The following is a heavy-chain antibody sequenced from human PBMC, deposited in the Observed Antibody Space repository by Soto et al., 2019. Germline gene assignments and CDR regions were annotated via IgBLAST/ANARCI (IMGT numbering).Heavy chain of an antibody. D-gene: IGHD6-13*01. J-gene: IGHJ4*02. CDR2: ISGSGGST. CDR1: GFTFSSYA. Sequence: VGSLRLSCAASGFTFSSYAMSWVRQAPGKGLEWVSAISGSGGSTYYADSVKGRFTISRDNSKNTLYLQMNSLRAEDTAVYYCANLLCSWSLAFDYWGQGTLVTVSS. CDR3: ANLLCSWSLAFDY. V-gene: IGHV3-23*01.